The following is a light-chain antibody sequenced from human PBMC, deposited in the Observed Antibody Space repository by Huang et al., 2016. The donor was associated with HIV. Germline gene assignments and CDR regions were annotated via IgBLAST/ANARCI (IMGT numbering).Light chain of an antibody. V-gene: IGKV3-15*01. Sequence: EIVMTQSPATLSVSPGERATLSCRASQSVSSNLAWYQQKPGQAPRLLIYGASTRATGIPDRFSGSGSGTEFTLTISSLQSEDFAVYYCQQYNKWPPWTFGQGTKVEIK. CDR2: GAS. CDR3: QQYNKWPPWT. J-gene: IGKJ1*01. CDR1: QSVSSN.